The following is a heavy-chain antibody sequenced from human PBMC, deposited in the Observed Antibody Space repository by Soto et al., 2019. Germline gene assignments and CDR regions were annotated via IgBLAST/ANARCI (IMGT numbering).Heavy chain of an antibody. V-gene: IGHV1-24*01. J-gene: IGHJ3*02. CDR3: ATGSLRGFCGGIPRAFDI. CDR2: YDTEDGET. D-gene: IGHD2-21*01. CDR1: GYTLTDLS. Sequence: ASLKDSCKVSGYTLTDLSMHWVRQTPGKGLEWMGGYDTEDGETIDAKKYQGRVTMTEDTSTDTAYMELSSLRFEDKAVYYCATGSLRGFCGGIPRAFDIWGQGTMVTVSS.